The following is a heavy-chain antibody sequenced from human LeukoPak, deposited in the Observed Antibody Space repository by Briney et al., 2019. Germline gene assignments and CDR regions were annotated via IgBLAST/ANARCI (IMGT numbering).Heavy chain of an antibody. CDR3: ARVSGDFWSGYSNWFDP. J-gene: IGHJ5*02. CDR1: GGSISSGSYY. Sequence: SQTLSLTCTVSGGSISSGSYYWSWIRQPAGKGLEWIGRIYTSGSTNYNPSLKSRVTISVDTSKNQFSLKLSSVTAADTAVYYCARVSGDFWSGYSNWFDPWGQGTLATVSS. V-gene: IGHV4-61*02. D-gene: IGHD3-3*01. CDR2: IYTSGST.